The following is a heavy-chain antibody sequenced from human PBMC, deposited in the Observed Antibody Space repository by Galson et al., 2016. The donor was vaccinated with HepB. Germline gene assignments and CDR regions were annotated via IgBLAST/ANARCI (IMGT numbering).Heavy chain of an antibody. Sequence: SLRLSCAASGFTFSHYAMSWVRQAPGKGLEWVSGISSSGGSTYYADSVEGRFTISRDNSKNTLYLQMNSLRAEDTAVYYCARGPNDYGRALGYWGHGTLVTVSS. V-gene: IGHV3-23*01. CDR2: ISSSGGST. D-gene: IGHD4-17*01. CDR1: GFTFSHYA. CDR3: ARGPNDYGRALGY. J-gene: IGHJ4*01.